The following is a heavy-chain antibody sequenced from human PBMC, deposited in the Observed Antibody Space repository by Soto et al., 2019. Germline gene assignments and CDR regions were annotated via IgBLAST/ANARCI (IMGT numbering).Heavy chain of an antibody. CDR1: GGSISSGGYY. Sequence: QVQLQESGPGLVKPSQTLSLTCTVSGGSISSGGYYWSWIRQHPGKGLEWIGYIYYSGSTYYNPSLKRRVTISVDTSKNQFSLKLSSVTAADTAVYYCARTDCTNGVCYTTNWFDPWGQGTLVTVSS. J-gene: IGHJ5*02. D-gene: IGHD2-8*01. CDR3: ARTDCTNGVCYTTNWFDP. V-gene: IGHV4-31*03. CDR2: IYYSGST.